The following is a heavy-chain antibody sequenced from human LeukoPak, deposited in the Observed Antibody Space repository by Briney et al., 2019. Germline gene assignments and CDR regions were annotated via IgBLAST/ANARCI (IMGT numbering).Heavy chain of an antibody. V-gene: IGHV3-48*03. CDR1: GFTFSSYE. CDR3: ARDQSITIFGVVTMGSLDY. J-gene: IGHJ4*02. Sequence: GGSLRLSCAASGFTFSSYEMNWVRQAPGKGLEWVSYISSSGSTIYYADSVKGRFTISRDNAKNSLYLQMNSLRAEDTAVYYCARDQSITIFGVVTMGSLDYWGQGTLVTVSS. D-gene: IGHD3-3*01. CDR2: ISSSGSTI.